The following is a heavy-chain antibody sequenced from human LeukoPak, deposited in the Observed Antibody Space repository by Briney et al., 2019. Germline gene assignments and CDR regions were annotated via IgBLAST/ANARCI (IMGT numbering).Heavy chain of an antibody. J-gene: IGHJ4*02. CDR2: ISSLSSYI. V-gene: IGHV3-21*01. Sequence: GGSLRLSCAASGFTFSKYNMNWVRQAPGKGLEWVSSISSLSSYIHYADSVKGRFTISRDNAENSVHLQMNSLRVEDTAVYYRARESLAVGAGDFDYWGQGILVTVSS. CDR3: ARESLAVGAGDFDY. CDR1: GFTFSKYN. D-gene: IGHD3-16*01.